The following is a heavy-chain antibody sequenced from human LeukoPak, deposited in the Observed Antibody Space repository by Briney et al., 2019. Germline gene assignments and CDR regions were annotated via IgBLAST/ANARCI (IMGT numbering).Heavy chain of an antibody. CDR1: GFTFSMSW. J-gene: IGHJ4*02. Sequence: GGSLRLSCAASGFTFSMSWMTWVRQAPGKGLEWVASINGDTSEIHYVDSVKGRFTISRDNTKDSLYLQMNSLRAEDTAVYYCAGALLLPYYFDYWGQGTLVTVSS. CDR2: INGDTSEI. V-gene: IGHV3-7*01. CDR3: AGALLLPYYFDY. D-gene: IGHD2-21*01.